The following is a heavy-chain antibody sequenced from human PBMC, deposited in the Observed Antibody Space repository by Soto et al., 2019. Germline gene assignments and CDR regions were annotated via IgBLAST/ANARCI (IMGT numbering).Heavy chain of an antibody. CDR3: ARGIGP. V-gene: IGHV4-39*01. CDR2: IYDSGST. Sequence: SETLSLTCTVSGGSISSSSYSWGWIRQPPGKGLEWIGSIYDSGSTYYNASLKSRVTISVDTSKNQFSLKLSSVTAADTAVYYCARGIGPWGQGALVTVSS. J-gene: IGHJ5*02. CDR1: GGSISSSSYS.